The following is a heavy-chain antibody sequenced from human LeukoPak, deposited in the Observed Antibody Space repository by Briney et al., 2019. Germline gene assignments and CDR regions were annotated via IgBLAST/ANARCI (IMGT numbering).Heavy chain of an antibody. D-gene: IGHD3/OR15-3a*01. CDR1: GGTFSSYA. V-gene: IGHV1-69*13. CDR3: ARVPGRGLRTIRAFDI. Sequence: GASVKVSCKASGGTFSSYAISWVRQAPGQGLEWMGGIIPIFGTANYAQKFQGRATITADESTSTAYMELSSLRSEDTAVYYCARVPGRGLRTIRAFDIWGQGTMVTVSS. J-gene: IGHJ3*02. CDR2: IIPIFGTA.